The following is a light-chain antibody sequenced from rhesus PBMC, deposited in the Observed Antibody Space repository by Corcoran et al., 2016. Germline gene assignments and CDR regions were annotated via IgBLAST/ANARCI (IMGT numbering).Light chain of an antibody. CDR2: KAS. V-gene: IGKV1-25*01. J-gene: IGKJ3*01. CDR1: QDISNN. Sequence: DIQMTQSPSSLSASVGDRVTITCQASQDISNNLAWYQQKPGKVPKLLLYKASTLQSGVPSRFSGSGSGTDFTLTISSLQPEDFATYYCQHGYGTPFTFGPGIKLDIK. CDR3: QHGYGTPFT.